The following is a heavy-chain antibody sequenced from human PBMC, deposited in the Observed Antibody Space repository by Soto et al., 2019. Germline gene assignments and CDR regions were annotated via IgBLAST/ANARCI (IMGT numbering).Heavy chain of an antibody. CDR1: GFTFSSYE. D-gene: IGHD6-19*01. J-gene: IGHJ1*01. CDR2: ISSSGSTI. V-gene: IGHV3-48*03. Sequence: PGGSLRLSCAASGFTFSSYEMNWVRQAPGKGLEWVSYISSSGSTIYYADSVKGRFTISRDNAKNSLYPQMNSLRAEDTAVYYCARGFPGWSVKYFQYWGQGTLVTVSS. CDR3: ARGFPGWSVKYFQY.